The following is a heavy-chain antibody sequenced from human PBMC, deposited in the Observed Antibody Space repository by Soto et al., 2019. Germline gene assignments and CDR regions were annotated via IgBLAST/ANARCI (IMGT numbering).Heavy chain of an antibody. CDR2: IYTSGST. V-gene: IGHV4-4*07. D-gene: IGHD3-3*01. CDR3: ARELMTYYDFWSGSNPAGMDV. CDR1: GDSINSYY. J-gene: IGHJ6*02. Sequence: SETLSLTCTVSGDSINSYYWSWIRQPAGKGLEWIGRIYTSGSTNYNPSPKSRVTMSVDTSKNQFSLKLNSVTAADTAVYYCARELMTYYDFWSGSNPAGMDVWGQGTTVTVSS.